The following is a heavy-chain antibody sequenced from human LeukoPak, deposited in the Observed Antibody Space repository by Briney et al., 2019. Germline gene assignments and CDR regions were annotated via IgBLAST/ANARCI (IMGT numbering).Heavy chain of an antibody. CDR2: IRYDGSNK. CDR3: AKAGPGDTEPSSVHY. D-gene: IGHD1-14*01. CDR1: GFTFSSSG. J-gene: IGHJ4*02. Sequence: GSLRLSCAASGFTFSSSGMHWVRQAPGKGLEWVAFIRYDGSNKFYADSVKGRFTISRDNSKNTLYLQMDSLRVEDTAVFYCAKAGPGDTEPSSVHYWGQGTLVTVSS. V-gene: IGHV3-30*02.